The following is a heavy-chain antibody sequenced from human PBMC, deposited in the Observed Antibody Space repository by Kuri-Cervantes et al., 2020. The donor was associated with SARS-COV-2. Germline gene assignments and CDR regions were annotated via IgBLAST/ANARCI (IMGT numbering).Heavy chain of an antibody. CDR1: GGTFSSYA. CDR3: ARLGSSSWYLDY. CDR2: IIPILGTA. D-gene: IGHD6-13*01. Sequence: SVKVSCKASGGTFSSYAISWVRQAPGQGLEWMGGIIPILGTANYAQKFQGRVTITADESTSTAYMELNSLRAEDTAVYYCARLGSSSWYLDYWGQGTLVTVSS. J-gene: IGHJ4*02. V-gene: IGHV1-69*13.